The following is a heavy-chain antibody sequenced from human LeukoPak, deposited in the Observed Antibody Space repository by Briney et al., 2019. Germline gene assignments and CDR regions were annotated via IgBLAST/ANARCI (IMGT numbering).Heavy chain of an antibody. V-gene: IGHV4-34*01. CDR1: GGSFSGYY. D-gene: IGHD6-6*01. Sequence: PSETLSLTCAVYGGSFSGYYWSWIRQPPGKGLEWIGEINHSGSTNYNPSLKSRVTISVDTTKNQFSLKLSSVTAADTAVYYCARGRVRDPGGLGGNTIGKIAARPTYFDYWGQGTLVTVSS. CDR3: ARGRVRDPGGLGGNTIGKIAARPTYFDY. CDR2: INHSGST. J-gene: IGHJ4*02.